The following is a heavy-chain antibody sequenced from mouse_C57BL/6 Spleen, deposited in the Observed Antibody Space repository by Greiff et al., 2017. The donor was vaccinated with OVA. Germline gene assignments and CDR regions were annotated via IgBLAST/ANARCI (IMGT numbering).Heavy chain of an antibody. D-gene: IGHD2-4*01. V-gene: IGHV1-69*01. J-gene: IGHJ2*01. CDR2: IDPSDSYT. CDR3: ARKENDYGRYYFDY. Sequence: QVQLQQPGAELVMPGASVKLSCKASGYTFTSYWMHWVKQRPGQGLEWIGEIDPSDSYTNYNQKFKGKSTLTVDKSSSTAYMQLSSLTSEDSAVYYGARKENDYGRYYFDYWGQGTTLTVSS. CDR1: GYTFTSYW.